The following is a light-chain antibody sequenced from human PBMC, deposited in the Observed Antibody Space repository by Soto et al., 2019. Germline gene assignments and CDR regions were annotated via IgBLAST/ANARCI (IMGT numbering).Light chain of an antibody. J-gene: IGLJ1*01. CDR3: AAWEDSLNGYV. V-gene: IGLV1-44*01. CDR2: SNN. Sequence: QSVLTQPPSASGTPGQRVTISCSGSSSNIGSNTVNWYQQLPGTAPKLLIYSNNQRPSGVPDRFSGSKSGTSASLAISGLKSEDEADYYCAAWEDSLNGYVFGTGTKLTVL. CDR1: SSNIGSNT.